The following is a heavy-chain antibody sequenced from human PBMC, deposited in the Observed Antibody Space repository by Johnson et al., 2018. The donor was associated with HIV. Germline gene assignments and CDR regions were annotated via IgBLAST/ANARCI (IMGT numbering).Heavy chain of an antibody. CDR3: ARGRASWELYDAFEI. J-gene: IGHJ3*02. D-gene: IGHD1-26*01. Sequence: QVQLVESVGGVVQPGGSLRLSCAAPGFTFSSYAMHWVRQAPGNGLEWVAFLRYDGSTEYYADSVKGRFPISRDNSKNKLYLQMSSLRAGDTAVYYCARGRASWELYDAFEIWGQGTMVIVSS. V-gene: IGHV3-30*02. CDR2: LRYDGSTE. CDR1: GFTFSSYA.